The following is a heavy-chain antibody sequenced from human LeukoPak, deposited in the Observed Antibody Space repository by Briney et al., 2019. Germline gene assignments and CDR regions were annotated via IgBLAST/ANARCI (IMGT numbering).Heavy chain of an antibody. CDR2: ISWDGGST. J-gene: IGHJ4*02. CDR3: ASEYSSSSVGFY. V-gene: IGHV3-43D*03. CDR1: GFTFDDYA. D-gene: IGHD6-6*01. Sequence: GGSLRLSCAASGFTFDDYAMHWVRQAPGKGLEWVSLISWDGGSTYYADSVKGRFTISRDNSKNSLYLQMNSLRAEDTAVYYCASEYSSSSVGFYWGQGTLVTVSS.